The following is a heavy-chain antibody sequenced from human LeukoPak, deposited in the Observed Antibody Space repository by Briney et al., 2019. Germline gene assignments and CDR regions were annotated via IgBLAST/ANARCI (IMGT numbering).Heavy chain of an antibody. CDR1: GGSISSGGYS. CDR2: IYHSGST. Sequence: SETLSLTCAVSGGSISSGGYSWSWIRQPPGKGLEWIGYIYHSGSTYYNPSLKSRVTISVDRSKNQFSLKLSSVTAADTAVYYCARQGGETDYYYGVDVWGQGTTVTVSS. V-gene: IGHV4-30-2*01. J-gene: IGHJ6*02. D-gene: IGHD3-10*01. CDR3: ARQGGETDYYYGVDV.